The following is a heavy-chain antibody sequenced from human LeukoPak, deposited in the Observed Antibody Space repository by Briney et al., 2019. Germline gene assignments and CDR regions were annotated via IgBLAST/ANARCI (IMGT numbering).Heavy chain of an antibody. CDR1: GTSIGSGRHY. CDR3: ARSHPFDH. V-gene: IGHV4-31*03. J-gene: IGHJ5*02. CDR2: IYYSGGT. Sequence: SQTLSLTCTVSGTSIGSGRHYWSWLRQHPGKGLEWIGYIYYSGGTYTTPSLKSRVTMSVDTSKNQFSLKPNSVTAADTAVYYCARSHPFDHWGQGTLVIVSS.